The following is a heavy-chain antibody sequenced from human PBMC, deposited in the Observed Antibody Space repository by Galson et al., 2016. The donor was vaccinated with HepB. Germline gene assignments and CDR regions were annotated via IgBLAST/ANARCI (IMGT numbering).Heavy chain of an antibody. D-gene: IGHD3-22*01. CDR2: IRSKAYGGTT. V-gene: IGHV3-49*03. J-gene: IGHJ4*02. Sequence: SLRLSRAASGFTFGDYALSWFRQAPGKGLEWVGFIRSKAYGGTTEYAASVKGRFTISRDDSKSIAYLQMNSLKTEDTAVYYCTRAFYYDSTGYYRPFDYWGQGTLVTVSS. CDR3: TRAFYYDSTGYYRPFDY. CDR1: GFTFGDYA.